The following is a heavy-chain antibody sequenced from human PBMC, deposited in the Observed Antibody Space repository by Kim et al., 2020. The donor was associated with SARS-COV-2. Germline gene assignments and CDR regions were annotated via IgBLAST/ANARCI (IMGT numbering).Heavy chain of an antibody. Sequence: GGSLRLSCAASGFTFSSYGMHWVRQAPGKGLEWVAVIWYDGSNKYYADSVKGRFTISRDNSKNTLYLQMNRLRAEDTAVYYCARDREDIVVVPAAINNWFGPWGQGTLVTGSS. CDR1: GFTFSSYG. J-gene: IGHJ5*02. CDR3: ARDREDIVVVPAAINNWFGP. CDR2: IWYDGSNK. V-gene: IGHV3-33*01. D-gene: IGHD2-2*02.